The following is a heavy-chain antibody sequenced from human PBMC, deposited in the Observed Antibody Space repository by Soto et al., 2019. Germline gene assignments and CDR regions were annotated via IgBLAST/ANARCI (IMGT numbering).Heavy chain of an antibody. D-gene: IGHD1-1*01. J-gene: IGHJ4*02. CDR2: ISAHNGNT. CDR1: GYGFTTYG. CDR3: ARGGYGDY. Sequence: QVLLVQSGAEVKKPGASVKVSCKGSGYGFTTYGITWVRQAPGQGLEWMAWISAHNGNTNYAQKLQGRGTVTRDTSTSTAYMELRSLRSDDTAVYYCARGGYGDYWGQGALVTVSS. V-gene: IGHV1-18*01.